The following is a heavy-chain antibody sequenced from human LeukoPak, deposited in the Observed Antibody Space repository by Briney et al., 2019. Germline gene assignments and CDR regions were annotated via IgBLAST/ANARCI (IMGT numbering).Heavy chain of an antibody. V-gene: IGHV3-21*01. CDR2: ITRSSNYI. Sequence: GGSLRLSCVASGFTFSSYSMNWVRQAPGKGLEWVSSITRSSNYIYYADSVKGRFTISRDNAKNSLYLQMNSLRAEDTAVYYCAKDSTGWYDQRGQGTLVTVSS. CDR1: GFTFSSYS. D-gene: IGHD6-19*01. J-gene: IGHJ4*02. CDR3: AKDSTGWYDQ.